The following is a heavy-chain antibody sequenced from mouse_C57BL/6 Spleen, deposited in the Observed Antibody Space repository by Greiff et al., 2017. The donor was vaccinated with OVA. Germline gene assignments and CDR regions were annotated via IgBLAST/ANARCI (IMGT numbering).Heavy chain of an antibody. CDR1: GYTFTDYN. CDR2: INPNNGGT. J-gene: IGHJ3*01. D-gene: IGHD2-1*01. V-gene: IGHV1-18*01. Sequence: EVQLVESGPELVKPGASVKIPCKASGYTFTDYNMDWVKQSHGKSLEWIGDINPNNGGTIYNQKFKGKATLTVDKSSSTAYMELRSLTSEDTAVYYCARGRGNSRFAYWGQGTLVTVSA. CDR3: ARGRGNSRFAY.